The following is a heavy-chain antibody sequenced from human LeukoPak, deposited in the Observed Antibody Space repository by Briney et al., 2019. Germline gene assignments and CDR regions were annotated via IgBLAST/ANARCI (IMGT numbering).Heavy chain of an antibody. CDR3: ARSDGDSPTFDY. V-gene: IGHV4-59*01. Sequence: SETLSLTCTVSGGSISSYYWGWIRQPPGKGLEWIGYIYYSGSTNYNPSLKSRVTISVDTSKNQFSLKLSSVTAADTAVYYCARSDGDSPTFDYWGQGTLVTVSS. CDR1: GGSISSYY. D-gene: IGHD4-17*01. CDR2: IYYSGST. J-gene: IGHJ4*02.